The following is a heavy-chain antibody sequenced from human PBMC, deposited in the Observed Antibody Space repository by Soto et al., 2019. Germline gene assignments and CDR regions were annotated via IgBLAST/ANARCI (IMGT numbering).Heavy chain of an antibody. Sequence: GGSLRLSCTASGFTFNTHWMHWVRQAPGKGLVWVSRIYFDGIATNYADSVKGRLTVSRDNAKNTVYLHVNTLRDEDTAVYYCARGGAMGVDYWGQGTLVTVSS. CDR3: ARGGAMGVDY. V-gene: IGHV3-74*01. CDR2: IYFDGIAT. J-gene: IGHJ4*02. CDR1: GFTFNTHW. D-gene: IGHD1-26*01.